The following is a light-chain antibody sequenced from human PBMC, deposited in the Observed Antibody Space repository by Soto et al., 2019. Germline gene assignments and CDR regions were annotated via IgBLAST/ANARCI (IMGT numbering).Light chain of an antibody. J-gene: IGKJ4*01. Sequence: EIVLTQSPGTLSLSPGERATLSCRASQSVSSSYLAWYQQKPGQAPRLLIYGASSRATGIPDRFSGSGSGTDFTLTISDVQPEDFAVYYCQQRSNWPPTFGGGTKVDI. CDR1: QSVSSSY. CDR2: GAS. CDR3: QQRSNWPPT. V-gene: IGKV3D-20*02.